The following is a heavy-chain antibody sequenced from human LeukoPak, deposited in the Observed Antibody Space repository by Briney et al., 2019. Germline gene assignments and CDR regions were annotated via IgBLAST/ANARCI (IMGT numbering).Heavy chain of an antibody. Sequence: GASVKVSCKASGYTFTSYGISWVRQAPGQGLEWMGWISAYNGNTNYAQKLQGRVTMTTDTSMSTAYMELRSLRSDDTAVYYCARGIAVAGTGSYYGMDVWGQGTTVTVSS. D-gene: IGHD6-19*01. CDR3: ARGIAVAGTGSYYGMDV. J-gene: IGHJ6*02. V-gene: IGHV1-18*01. CDR1: GYTFTSYG. CDR2: ISAYNGNT.